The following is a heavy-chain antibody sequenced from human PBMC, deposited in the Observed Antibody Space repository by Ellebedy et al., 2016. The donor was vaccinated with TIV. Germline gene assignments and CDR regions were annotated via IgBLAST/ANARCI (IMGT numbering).Heavy chain of an antibody. J-gene: IGHJ4*02. CDR3: AKAGAVTAPDY. V-gene: IGHV3-74*01. D-gene: IGHD2-21*02. CDR1: GSTFSSYW. Sequence: GESLKISCAASGSTFSSYWMYWVRQAPGKGLVWVSDISTDGSSTTYADSVKGRFTISRDNSKNTLYLQMNSLRAEDTAVYYCAKAGAVTAPDYWGQGTLVTVSS. CDR2: ISTDGSST.